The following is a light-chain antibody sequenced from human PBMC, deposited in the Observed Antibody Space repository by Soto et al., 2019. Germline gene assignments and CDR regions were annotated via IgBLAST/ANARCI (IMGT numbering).Light chain of an antibody. J-gene: IGKJ3*01. Sequence: LTQFPATLSLSPGERATLSCRASQGISDSLAWYQQKPGKAPRLLIYGASTMQSGVPSRFSGSGSGTDFTLTISSLQPEDFATYYCQQLNSYPRTFGPGTKVDIK. CDR3: QQLNSYPRT. CDR2: GAS. V-gene: IGKV1-9*01. CDR1: QGISDS.